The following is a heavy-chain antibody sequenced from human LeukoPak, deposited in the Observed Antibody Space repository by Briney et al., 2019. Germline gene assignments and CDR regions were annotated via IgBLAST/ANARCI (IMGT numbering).Heavy chain of an antibody. V-gene: IGHV1-8*02. CDR1: GGTFSSYA. J-gene: IGHJ4*02. D-gene: IGHD2-21*02. Sequence: GASVKVSCKASGGTFSSYAISWVRQAPGQGLEWMGWMNPNSGNTGYAQKFQGRVTMTRNTSISTAYMELSSLRSEDTAVYYCARTNCGGDCYTIDYWGQGTLVTVSS. CDR2: MNPNSGNT. CDR3: ARTNCGGDCYTIDY.